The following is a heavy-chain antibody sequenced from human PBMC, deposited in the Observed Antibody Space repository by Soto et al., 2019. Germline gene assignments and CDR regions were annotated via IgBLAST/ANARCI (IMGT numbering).Heavy chain of an antibody. Sequence: QVQLVQSGAEVKKPGSSVKVSCKASGGTFSSYTISWVRQAPGQGLEWMGRIIPILGIANYAQKFQGRVTITADKATSTADMELSSLRSEDTAVYYCARRRYSSSWYDDYWGQGTLVTVSS. CDR3: ARRRYSSSWYDDY. J-gene: IGHJ4*02. CDR2: IIPILGIA. D-gene: IGHD6-13*01. CDR1: GGTFSSYT. V-gene: IGHV1-69*02.